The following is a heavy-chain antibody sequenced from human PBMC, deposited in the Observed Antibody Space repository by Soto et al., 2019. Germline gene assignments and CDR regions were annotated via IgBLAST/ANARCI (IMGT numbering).Heavy chain of an antibody. J-gene: IGHJ4*02. Sequence: ETLSLPCAVYGGSFSGYYWSWIRQPPGKGLEWIGEINHSGSTNYNPSLKSRVTISVDTSKNQFSLKLSSVTAADTAVYYCARGGYDILTGYYRVPAAATLFDYWGQGTLVTVSS. D-gene: IGHD3-9*01. CDR1: GGSFSGYY. V-gene: IGHV4-34*01. CDR2: INHSGST. CDR3: ARGGYDILTGYYRVPAAATLFDY.